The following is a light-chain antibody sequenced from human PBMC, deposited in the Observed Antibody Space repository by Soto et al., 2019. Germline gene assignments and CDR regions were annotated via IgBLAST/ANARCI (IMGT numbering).Light chain of an antibody. J-gene: IGKJ1*01. Sequence: EIVMTQSPATLSVSPRERVTLSCRASQSVSNKLAWYQQKPGQAPRLLIYDASGRAGSVPARLSGSGSGTEFTLTISSLQSEDFAVYFCQQYDDWPPTSGQGTKVELK. CDR3: QQYDDWPPT. CDR1: QSVSNK. V-gene: IGKV3-15*01. CDR2: DAS.